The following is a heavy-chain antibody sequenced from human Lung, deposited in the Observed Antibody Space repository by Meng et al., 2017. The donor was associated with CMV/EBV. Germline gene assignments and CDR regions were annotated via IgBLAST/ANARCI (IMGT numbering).Heavy chain of an antibody. J-gene: IGHJ4*02. CDR2: IIPFLPIA. V-gene: IGHV1-69*04. Sequence: SXXVSXKASAGTFSSYSINWVRQAPGQGLEWMGRIIPFLPIANYPQKFQGRVTITADKSTTTAYLELSSLRSEDTAIYYCATEPDCSSTSCTFDLWGQGXLVTVSS. CDR1: AGTFSSYS. D-gene: IGHD2-2*01. CDR3: ATEPDCSSTSCTFDL.